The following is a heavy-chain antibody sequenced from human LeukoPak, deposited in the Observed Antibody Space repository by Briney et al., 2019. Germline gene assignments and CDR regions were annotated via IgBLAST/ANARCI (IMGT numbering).Heavy chain of an antibody. CDR3: ARDGAYDYALAVDY. V-gene: IGHV3-11*06. D-gene: IGHD3-16*01. Sequence: GRFTLSRGNAKNSLYLQMNSLRAEDTAVYYCARDGAYDYALAVDYWGQGTLVTVSS. J-gene: IGHJ4*02.